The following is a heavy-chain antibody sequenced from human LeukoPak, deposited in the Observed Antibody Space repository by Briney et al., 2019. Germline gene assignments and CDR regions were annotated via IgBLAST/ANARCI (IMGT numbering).Heavy chain of an antibody. D-gene: IGHD2-15*01. CDR1: GGSFSGYY. CDR3: AKLGGGYCSGGSCYHGYFQH. V-gene: IGHV3-23*01. J-gene: IGHJ1*01. Sequence: ETLSLTCAVYGGSFSGYYWSWVRQAPGKGLEWVSAISGSGGSTYYADSVKGRFTISRDNSKNTLYLQMNSLRAEDTAVYYCAKLGGGYCSGGSCYHGYFQHWGQGTLVTVSS. CDR2: ISGSGGST.